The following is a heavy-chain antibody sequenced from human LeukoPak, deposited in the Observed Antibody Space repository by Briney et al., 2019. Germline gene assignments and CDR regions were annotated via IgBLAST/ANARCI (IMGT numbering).Heavy chain of an antibody. J-gene: IGHJ4*02. D-gene: IGHD3-10*01. V-gene: IGHV3-21*01. CDR2: ISSSSSYI. CDR3: ARGPMVRGVIIRRSKSGYFDS. CDR1: GFTFSSYS. Sequence: GGSLRLSCAASGFTFSSYSMNWVRQAPGKGLEWVSSISSSSSYIYYADSVKGRFTISRDNAKNSLYLQMHSLRAEDTAVYYCARGPMVRGVIIRRSKSGYFDSWGQGTLVTVSS.